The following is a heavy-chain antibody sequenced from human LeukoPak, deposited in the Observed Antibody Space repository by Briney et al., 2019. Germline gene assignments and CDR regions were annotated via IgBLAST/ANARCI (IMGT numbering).Heavy chain of an antibody. CDR2: ISSSSSYI. J-gene: IGHJ4*02. Sequence: PGGSLRLSCAASGFTFSSYSKNWVRQAPGKGLEWVSSISSSSSYIYYADSVKGRFTISRDNAKNSLYLQMNSLRAEDTAVYYCARDCYDSSGCDYWGQGTLVTVSS. V-gene: IGHV3-21*01. CDR1: GFTFSSYS. CDR3: ARDCYDSSGCDY. D-gene: IGHD3-22*01.